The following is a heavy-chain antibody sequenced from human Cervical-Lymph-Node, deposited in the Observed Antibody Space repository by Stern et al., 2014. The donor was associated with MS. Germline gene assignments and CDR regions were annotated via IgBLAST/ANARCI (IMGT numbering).Heavy chain of an antibody. J-gene: IGHJ4*02. CDR1: GYTFTNYY. CDR3: ARRVTRNNFDS. D-gene: IGHD4-17*01. Sequence: QLVQSGAEVKKPGASMKVSCQASGYTFTNYYIHWVRQAPGQGLEWMGRINPNSGGTKYAQKFQGRVTLTRDTSVSTAYMEVSRLMSDDTAVYYCARRVTRNNFDSWGQGTLVTVSS. CDR2: INPNSGGT. V-gene: IGHV1-2*06.